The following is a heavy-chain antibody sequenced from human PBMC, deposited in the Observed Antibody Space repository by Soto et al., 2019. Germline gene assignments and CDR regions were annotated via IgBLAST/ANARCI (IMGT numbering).Heavy chain of an antibody. CDR1: GGSISSSSYY. CDR2: IYYSGST. J-gene: IGHJ6*02. CDR3: ARRAVLRYFDWLLPKNYYYYYGMDV. V-gene: IGHV4-39*01. D-gene: IGHD3-9*01. Sequence: SETLSLTCTVSGGSISSSSYYWGWIRQPPGKGLEWIGSIYYSGSTYYNPSLKSRVTISVDTSKNQFSLKLSSVTAADTAVYYCARRAVLRYFDWLLPKNYYYYYGMDVWGQGTTVT.